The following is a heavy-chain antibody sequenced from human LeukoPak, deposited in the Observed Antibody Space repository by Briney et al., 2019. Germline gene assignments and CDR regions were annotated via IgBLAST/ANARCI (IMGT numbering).Heavy chain of an antibody. D-gene: IGHD3-22*01. CDR3: AKDEMIVGVRLLIYGAFNY. V-gene: IGHV3-23*01. J-gene: IGHJ4*02. CDR1: VFTSFSYA. CDR2: ICVSVGST. Sequence: VGSLRLSSAASVFTSFSYAMSSVSDAPGKRVWWVSDICVSVGSTYYADTVKGRFTISIDNSKNTLYLQMNSLRAEDTAVYYCAKDEMIVGVRLLIYGAFNYWGQGTLVTVSS.